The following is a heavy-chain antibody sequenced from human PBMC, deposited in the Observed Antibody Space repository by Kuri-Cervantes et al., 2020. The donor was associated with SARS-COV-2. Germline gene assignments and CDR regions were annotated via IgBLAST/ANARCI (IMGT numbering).Heavy chain of an antibody. D-gene: IGHD2-15*01. CDR1: GYTFTSYG. V-gene: IGHV1-18*01. CDR3: ARGCSGGSCYGNFDY. J-gene: IGHJ4*02. CDR2: ISAYNGNT. Sequence: ASVKVSCKASGYTFTSYGISWVRQAPGQGLEWMGWISAYNGNTNYAQKLQGRVTMTTDKSTSTAYMELSSLRSEDTAVYYCARGCSGGSCYGNFDYWGQGTLVTVSS.